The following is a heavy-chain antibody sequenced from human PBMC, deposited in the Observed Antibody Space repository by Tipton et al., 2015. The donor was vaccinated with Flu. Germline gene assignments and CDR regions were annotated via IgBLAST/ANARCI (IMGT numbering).Heavy chain of an antibody. D-gene: IGHD5-12*01. CDR2: ISTSGST. CDR1: GGSISTSY. J-gene: IGHJ3*02. CDR3: TRDCRGYSGDTGGDAGDM. Sequence: LRLSCTVSGGSISTSYWSWIRQPAGKGLGWIGRISTSGSTNYNASLESRVTMSRDTSKNHFSLRVSSATAADNALYYCTRDCRGYSGDTGGDAGDMWGQGIMVIVSS. V-gene: IGHV4-4*07.